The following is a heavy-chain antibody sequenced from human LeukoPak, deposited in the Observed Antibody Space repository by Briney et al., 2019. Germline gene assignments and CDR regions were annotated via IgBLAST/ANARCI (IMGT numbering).Heavy chain of an antibody. V-gene: IGHV4-38-2*02. J-gene: IGHJ4*02. Sequence: SETQSLTCTVSGYSISSGYYWGWIRQPPGKGLEWIGRIYTSGSTNYNPSLKSRVTMSVDTSKNQFSLKLSSVTAADTAVYYCASDSSGLFDYWGQGTLVTVSS. CDR2: IYTSGST. D-gene: IGHD3-22*01. CDR1: GYSISSGYY. CDR3: ASDSSGLFDY.